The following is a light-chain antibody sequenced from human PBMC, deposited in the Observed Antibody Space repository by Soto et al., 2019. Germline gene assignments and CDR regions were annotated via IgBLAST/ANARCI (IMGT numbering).Light chain of an antibody. CDR3: RQAHSFPLT. CDR2: AAS. CDR1: QGISSW. J-gene: IGKJ4*01. Sequence: DIQMTQSPSSVSASVGDRVTITCRASQGISSWLAWYQQKPGTAPNLLISAASSLQSGVPSRFSGSGSATDVTLIISNLQPEDVATYYCRQAHSFPLTFGGGTKVEIK. V-gene: IGKV1-12*01.